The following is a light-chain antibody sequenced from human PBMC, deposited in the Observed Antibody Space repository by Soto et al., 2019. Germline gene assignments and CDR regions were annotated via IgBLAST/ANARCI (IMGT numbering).Light chain of an antibody. Sequence: QSALTQPASVSGSPGQSITISCTGTSSDVGGYNYVTWYQHHPGKAPKLMIYDVSNRPSGVSNRFSGSKSGHTASLTISGLQTADEADYYCSSYTSTTTLGIFGGGTQLTVL. CDR2: DVS. V-gene: IGLV2-14*03. CDR1: SSDVGGYNY. CDR3: SSYTSTTTLGI. J-gene: IGLJ2*01.